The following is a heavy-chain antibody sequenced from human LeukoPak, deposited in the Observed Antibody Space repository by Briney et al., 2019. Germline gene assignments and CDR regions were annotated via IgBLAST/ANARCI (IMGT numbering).Heavy chain of an antibody. V-gene: IGHV3-30*19. CDR1: GFTFSSYG. CDR3: ARDGIAVAAIFDYYYYYMEV. J-gene: IGHJ6*03. Sequence: GGSLRLSCAASGFTFSSYGMHWVRQAPGKGLEWVAVISYDGSNKYYADSVKGRFTISRDNSKNTLYLQMNSLRAEDTAVYYCARDGIAVAAIFDYYYYYMEVWGKGTTVTVSS. D-gene: IGHD6-19*01. CDR2: ISYDGSNK.